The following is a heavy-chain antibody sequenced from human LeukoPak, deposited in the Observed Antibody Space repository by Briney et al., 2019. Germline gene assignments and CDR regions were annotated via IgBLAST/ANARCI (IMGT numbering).Heavy chain of an antibody. CDR3: AKLPSSYGSGSQVDY. CDR1: GFTFDDYA. J-gene: IGHJ4*02. D-gene: IGHD3-10*01. Sequence: PGRSLRLSCAVSGFTFDDYAMHWVRQAPGKGLEWVSGISWNSGSIGYADSVKGRFTISRDNAKNSLYLQMNSLRAEDTALYYCAKLPSSYGSGSQVDYWGQGTLVTVSS. CDR2: ISWNSGSI. V-gene: IGHV3-9*01.